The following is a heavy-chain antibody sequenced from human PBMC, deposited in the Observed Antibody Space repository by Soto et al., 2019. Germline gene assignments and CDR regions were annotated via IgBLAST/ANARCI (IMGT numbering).Heavy chain of an antibody. Sequence: GESLKISCKGSGYSFTSYWIGWVRQMPGKGLEWMGIIYPGDSDTRYSPSFQGQVTISADKSISTAYLQWSSLKASDTAMYYCARAAYYDFWSGYYIDYFDYWGQGTLVTVSS. J-gene: IGHJ4*02. CDR1: GYSFTSYW. CDR2: IYPGDSDT. D-gene: IGHD3-3*01. V-gene: IGHV5-51*01. CDR3: ARAAYYDFWSGYYIDYFDY.